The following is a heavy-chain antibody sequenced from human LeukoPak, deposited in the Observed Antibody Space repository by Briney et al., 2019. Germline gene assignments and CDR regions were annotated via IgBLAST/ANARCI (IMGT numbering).Heavy chain of an antibody. D-gene: IGHD3-10*01. CDR1: GFTFSSYS. J-gene: IGHJ4*02. CDR3: AREPYSSGSYQVDY. Sequence: GSLSLSCAASGFTFSSYSMNWVRPAPGKGLEWVSYISGSSSTIYYADSVKGRFTISRDNAKNSLYVQMNSLRADDTAVYYCAREPYSSGSYQVDYWGQGTPVTVSS. CDR2: ISGSSSTI. V-gene: IGHV3-48*01.